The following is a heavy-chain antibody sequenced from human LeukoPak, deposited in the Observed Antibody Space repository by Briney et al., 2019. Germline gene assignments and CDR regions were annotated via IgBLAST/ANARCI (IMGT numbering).Heavy chain of an antibody. CDR3: VKGASSGWYEYIDY. V-gene: IGHV3-30*18. CDR2: ISYDGNNK. CDR1: GFTFSNYG. J-gene: IGHJ4*02. Sequence: GGSLRLSCAASGFTFSNYGIHWVRQAPGKGLEWVAVISYDGNNKYYADSVKGRFTISRDNSKNTLYLQMSSLRAEDTAVYYCVKGASSGWYEYIDYWGQGTLVTVSS. D-gene: IGHD6-19*01.